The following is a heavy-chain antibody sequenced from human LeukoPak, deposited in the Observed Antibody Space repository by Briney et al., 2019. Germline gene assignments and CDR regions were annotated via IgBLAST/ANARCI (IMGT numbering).Heavy chain of an antibody. J-gene: IGHJ4*02. CDR3: ARDLPQLVPLYYFDY. CDR2: INPNSGGA. CDR1: GFTFTGYY. D-gene: IGHD6-13*01. Sequence: GASVKVSCKASGFTFTGYYMHWVRQAHGQGLEWMGWINPNSGGADYTQKFQGRVTMTRDTSISTAYMELSRLRSDDTAVYYCARDLPQLVPLYYFDYWGQGTLVTVSS. V-gene: IGHV1-2*02.